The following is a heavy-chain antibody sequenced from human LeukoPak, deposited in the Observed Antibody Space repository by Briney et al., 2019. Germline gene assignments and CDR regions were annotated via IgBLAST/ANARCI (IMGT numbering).Heavy chain of an antibody. D-gene: IGHD6-13*01. CDR3: AREGSSWDFDY. Sequence: PSETLSLTCTVSVGSISSGGYYWSWIRQHPGKGLEWIGYIYYSGSTYYNPSLKSRVTISVDTSKNQFSLKLSSVTAADTAVYYCAREGSSWDFDYWGQGTLVTVSS. J-gene: IGHJ4*02. CDR1: VGSISSGGYY. CDR2: IYYSGST. V-gene: IGHV4-31*03.